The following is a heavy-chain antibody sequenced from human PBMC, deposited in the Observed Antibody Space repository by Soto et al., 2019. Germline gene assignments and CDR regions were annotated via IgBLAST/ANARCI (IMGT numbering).Heavy chain of an antibody. CDR2: IYYSGST. J-gene: IGHJ5*02. Sequence: SETLSLTCTVSGGSISSGGYYWSWIRQHPGKGLEWIGYIYYSGSTYYNPSLKSRVTISVDTSKNQFSLKLSSVTAADTAVYYCARSPRARYYYGSGSKNWFDPWGQGTLVTVSS. CDR1: GGSISSGGYY. CDR3: ARSPRARYYYGSGSKNWFDP. V-gene: IGHV4-31*03. D-gene: IGHD3-10*01.